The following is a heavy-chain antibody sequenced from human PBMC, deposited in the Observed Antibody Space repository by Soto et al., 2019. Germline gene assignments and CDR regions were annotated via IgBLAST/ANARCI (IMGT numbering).Heavy chain of an antibody. Sequence: EVQLVESGGGLVQPGGSLRLSCAASGFTFNSYWMHWVRQAPGKGLVWVSRIDRDGTDTNYADSVKGRITISRDNAKNTLFLQMNSLTAEDTAVYYCARATTTVTTRPTLGYWGRGTLVTVSS. D-gene: IGHD4-17*01. CDR2: IDRDGTDT. V-gene: IGHV3-74*01. J-gene: IGHJ4*02. CDR3: ARATTTVTTRPTLGY. CDR1: GFTFNSYW.